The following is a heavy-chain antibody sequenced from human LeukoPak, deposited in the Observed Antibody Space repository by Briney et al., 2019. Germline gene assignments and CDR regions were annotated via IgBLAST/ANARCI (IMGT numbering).Heavy chain of an antibody. V-gene: IGHV4-31*03. CDR1: GGSISSGGYY. Sequence: SETLSLTCTVSGGSISSGGYYWSWIRQHPGKGLEWIGYIYYSGSTYYNPSLKSRVTISVDTSKNQFSLKLSSVTAADTAVYYCARSCGGDCYSKGDYWGQGILVTVSS. D-gene: IGHD2-21*02. J-gene: IGHJ4*02. CDR2: IYYSGST. CDR3: ARSCGGDCYSKGDY.